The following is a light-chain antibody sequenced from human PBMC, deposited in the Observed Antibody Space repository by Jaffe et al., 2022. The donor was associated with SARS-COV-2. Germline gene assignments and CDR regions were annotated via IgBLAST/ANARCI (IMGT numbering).Light chain of an antibody. Sequence: EIVMTQSPATLSVSPGERATLSCRASQSVSGYLAWYQQKPDQAPRLLIYGASTRATGIPARFSGSGSGTEFTLTISSLQSEDFAVYYCQQYYNWPGTFGQGTKVEIK. V-gene: IGKV3-15*01. CDR2: GAS. J-gene: IGKJ1*01. CDR1: QSVSGY. CDR3: QQYYNWPGT.